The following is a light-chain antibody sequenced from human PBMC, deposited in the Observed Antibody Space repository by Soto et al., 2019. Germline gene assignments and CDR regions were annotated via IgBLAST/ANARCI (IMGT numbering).Light chain of an antibody. V-gene: IGLV1-51*01. CDR2: DTN. CDR3: GTWDSGLSAVV. CDR1: SSNIGNNY. J-gene: IGLJ2*01. Sequence: QSVLTQPPSVSAAPGQKVTISCSGSSSNIGNNYVSWYQQFPGTAPKLLIYDTNQRTSGIPDRFSGSKSGTSATLGITGLQTGDEADYYCGTWDSGLSAVVFAGGTKVTVL.